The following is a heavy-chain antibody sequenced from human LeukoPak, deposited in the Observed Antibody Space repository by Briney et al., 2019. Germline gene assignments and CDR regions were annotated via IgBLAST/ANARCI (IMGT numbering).Heavy chain of an antibody. D-gene: IGHD3-22*01. CDR1: GFTSNNYA. CDR3: AKVVNYYYYYGMDV. J-gene: IGHJ6*02. V-gene: IGHV3-23*01. Sequence: PGGSLRLSCAASGFTSNNYAMTWVRQAPGKGLEWVSAISGSADSTYYADSVKGRFTISRDHSKNTLYLQMNSLRDEDTAIYYCAKVVNYYYYYGMDVWGQGTTVTVS. CDR2: ISGSADST.